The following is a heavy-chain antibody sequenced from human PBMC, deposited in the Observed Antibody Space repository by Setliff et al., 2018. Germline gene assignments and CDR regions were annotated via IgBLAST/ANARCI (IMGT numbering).Heavy chain of an antibody. CDR2: IYNNGRT. CDR1: GGSISGYY. V-gene: IGHV4-59*08. CDR3: ARGSYFDSSGYSPDYFDY. Sequence: TSETLSLTCSVSGGSISGYYWSWLRQPPGKGLEWIGYIYNNGRTNYHPSLKSRVTISLDMSKNQFSLKLSSVTAADTAVYYCARGSYFDSSGYSPDYFDYWGQGTLVTVSS. J-gene: IGHJ4*02. D-gene: IGHD3-22*01.